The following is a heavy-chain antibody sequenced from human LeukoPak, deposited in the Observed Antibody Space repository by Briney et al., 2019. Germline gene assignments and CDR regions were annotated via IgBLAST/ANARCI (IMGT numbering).Heavy chain of an antibody. CDR3: ARAGVGLWLSWREVSFDY. V-gene: IGHV4-39*01. Sequence: SETLSLTCTVSGGSISSSSYYWGWIRQPPGKGLEWIGSIYYSGSTYYNPSLKSRVTISVDTSKNQFSLRLTSVTAADTAVYYRARAGVGLWLSWREVSFDYWGQGTLVTVSS. J-gene: IGHJ4*02. CDR2: IYYSGST. CDR1: GGSISSSSYY. D-gene: IGHD3-16*01.